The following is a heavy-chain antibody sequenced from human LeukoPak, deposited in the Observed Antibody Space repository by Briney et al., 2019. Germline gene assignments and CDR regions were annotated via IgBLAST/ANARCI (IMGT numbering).Heavy chain of an antibody. D-gene: IGHD4-11*01. CDR3: ARFDYTGKYYFDY. Sequence: SETLSLTCTVSGGSISSSSYYWGWIRQPPGKGLEWTGSIYYSGSTYYNPSLKSRVTISVDTSKNQFSLKLSSVTAADTAVYYCARFDYTGKYYFDYWGQGTLVTVSS. J-gene: IGHJ4*02. CDR2: IYYSGST. CDR1: GGSISSSSYY. V-gene: IGHV4-39*01.